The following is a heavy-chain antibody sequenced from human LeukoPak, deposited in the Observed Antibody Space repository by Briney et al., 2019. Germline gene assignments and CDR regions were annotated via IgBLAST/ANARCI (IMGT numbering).Heavy chain of an antibody. Sequence: PSETLSLTCAVYGGSFSGYYWSWIRQPPGKGLEWIGEINHSGSTNYNPSLKSRVTISVDTSKNQFSLKLSSVTAADTAVYYCARGGSRYCSSSSCRERDKTKWFDPWGQGTPVTCSS. V-gene: IGHV4-34*01. CDR2: INHSGST. CDR1: GGSFSGYY. CDR3: ARGGSRYCSSSSCRERDKTKWFDP. J-gene: IGHJ5*02. D-gene: IGHD2-2*01.